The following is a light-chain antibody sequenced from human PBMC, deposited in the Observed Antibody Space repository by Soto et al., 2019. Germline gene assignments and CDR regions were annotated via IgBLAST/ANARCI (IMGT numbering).Light chain of an antibody. CDR1: QSVSSNY. J-gene: IGKJ5*01. CDR2: GAS. Sequence: EIVLTQSPCTLSLSPGERATLSCRAIQSVSSNYLAWYQQKPGQAPRLLIYGASSRATGIPDRFSGSGSGTDFTLTISRLEPEDFAVYYCQQYGSSPPITFGQGTRLENK. CDR3: QQYGSSPPIT. V-gene: IGKV3-20*01.